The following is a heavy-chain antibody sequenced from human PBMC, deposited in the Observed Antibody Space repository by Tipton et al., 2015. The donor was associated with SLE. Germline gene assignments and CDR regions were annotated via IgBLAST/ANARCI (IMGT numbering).Heavy chain of an antibody. D-gene: IGHD5-12*01. CDR1: GGSFSNYY. Sequence: TLSLTCAVYGGSFSNYYWSWIRQPPGKGLEYIGEINHRGSTNYNPSLKSRVTISVDTSKNHFSLKLNSVTAADTAVYYCVRLWDSGYADNWFDPWGQGTLVTVSS. CDR2: INHRGST. CDR3: VRLWDSGYADNWFDP. V-gene: IGHV4-34*01. J-gene: IGHJ5*02.